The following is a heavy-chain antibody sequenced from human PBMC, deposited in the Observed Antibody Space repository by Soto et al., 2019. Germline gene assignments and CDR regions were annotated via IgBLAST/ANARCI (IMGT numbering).Heavy chain of an antibody. CDR3: ARDQRYWGWLAVYYCMEV. Sequence: ASVKVSCKASGYTFTGYYMHWVRQAPGQGLEWMGWINPNSGGTNYAQKFQARVTMTRDTSISTAYMQLSRLRSDDTAVYHCARDQRYWGWLAVYYCMEVWGQGTKVTVCS. CDR1: GYTFTGYY. J-gene: IGHJ6*02. V-gene: IGHV1-2*02. CDR2: INPNSGGT. D-gene: IGHD3-9*01.